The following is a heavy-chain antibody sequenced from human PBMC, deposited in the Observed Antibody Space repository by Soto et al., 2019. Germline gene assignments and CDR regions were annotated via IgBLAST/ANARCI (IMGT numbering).Heavy chain of an antibody. CDR2: INHSGGT. J-gene: IGHJ4*02. V-gene: IGHV4-34*01. CDR1: CGSFSACY. CDR3: TRGSVDTVDRSGVCEY. D-gene: IGHD3-22*01. Sequence: PSETLSLTCGVYCGSFSACYWRWLRQTPGKGLEWIGEINHSGGTIYNRSLKIRVTISVDTSKSKFSLKLTSLTAADRAVYYCTRGSVDTVDRSGVCEYWGQGTPVTVFS.